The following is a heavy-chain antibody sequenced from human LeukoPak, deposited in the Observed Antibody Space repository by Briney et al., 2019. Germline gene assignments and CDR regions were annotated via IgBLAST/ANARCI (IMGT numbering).Heavy chain of an antibody. CDR1: GFTLMSYE. V-gene: IGHV3-48*03. CDR3: VANGAACNIGFDY. J-gene: IGHJ4*02. Sequence: GGSLRLSCAASGFTLMSYEMNWPRQAPGKGPEWLSYISSSGSTIFYADSVKGRFTISRDNAKNSLYLQMNSLSAEDTAVYYCVANGAACNIGFDYWGQGTLVTVSS. CDR2: ISSSGSTI. D-gene: IGHD2-8*01.